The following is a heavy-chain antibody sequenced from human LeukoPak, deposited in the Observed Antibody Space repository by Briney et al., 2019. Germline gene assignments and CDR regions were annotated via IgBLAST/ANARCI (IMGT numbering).Heavy chain of an antibody. CDR3: ARVVAISDYVWGRYRFDY. CDR1: GGSISSGDYY. J-gene: IGHJ4*02. V-gene: IGHV4-30-4*08. Sequence: SQTLSLTCTVSGGSISSGDYYWSWIRQPPGKGLEWIGYIYYSGSTYYNPSLKSRVTISVDTSKNQFSLKLSSVTAADTAVYYCARVVAISDYVWGRYRFDYWGQGTLVTVSS. D-gene: IGHD3-16*02. CDR2: IYYSGST.